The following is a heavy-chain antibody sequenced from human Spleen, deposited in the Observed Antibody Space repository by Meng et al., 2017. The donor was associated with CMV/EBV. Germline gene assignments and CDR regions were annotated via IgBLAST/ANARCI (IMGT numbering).Heavy chain of an antibody. CDR2: INPNSGDT. Sequence: ASVKVSCKASEYTFTDYHMHWVRQAPGQGLEWMGSINPNSGDTHYAQKFQGRVTMTRDTSIDTAYMELSRLRSDDTAVYYCARAGVHPTDPTANRYYGLDVWGQGTTVTVSS. CDR1: EYTFTDYH. D-gene: IGHD1-14*01. CDR3: ARAGVHPTDPTANRYYGLDV. J-gene: IGHJ6*02. V-gene: IGHV1-2*02.